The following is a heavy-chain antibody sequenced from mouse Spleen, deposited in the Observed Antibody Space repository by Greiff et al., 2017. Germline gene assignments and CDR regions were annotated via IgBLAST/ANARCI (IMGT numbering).Heavy chain of an antibody. J-gene: IGHJ2*01. CDR3: AREGNRYDVGYYFDY. CDR1: GYTFTSYW. V-gene: IGHV1-64*01. D-gene: IGHD2-14*01. CDR2: IHPNSGST. Sequence: QVQLQQPGAELVKPGASVKLSCKASGYTFTSYWMHWVKQRPGQGLEWIGMIHPNSGSTNYNEKFKSKATLTVDKSSSTAYMQLSSLTSEDSAVYYCAREGNRYDVGYYFDYWGQGTTLTVSS.